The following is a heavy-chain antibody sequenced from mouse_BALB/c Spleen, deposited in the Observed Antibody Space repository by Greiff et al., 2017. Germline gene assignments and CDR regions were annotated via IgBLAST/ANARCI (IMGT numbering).Heavy chain of an antibody. D-gene: IGHD1-1*01. Sequence: QVQLQQPGAELVKPGASVKMSCKASGYTFTSYNMHWVKQTPGQGLEWIGAIYPGNGDTSYNQKFKGKATLTADKSSSTAYMQLSSLTSEDSAVYYCPLYYGSSFFDYWGQGTTLTVSS. CDR1: GYTFTSYN. J-gene: IGHJ2*01. V-gene: IGHV1-12*01. CDR2: IYPGNGDT. CDR3: PLYYGSSFFDY.